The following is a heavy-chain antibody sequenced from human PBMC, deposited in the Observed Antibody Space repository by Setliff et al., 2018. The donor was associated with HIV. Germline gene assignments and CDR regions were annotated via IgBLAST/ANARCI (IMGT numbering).Heavy chain of an antibody. V-gene: IGHV4-38-2*01. CDR2: IYYSGTT. D-gene: IGHD6-13*01. Sequence: SETLSLTCAVSGYSISTAYYWGWIRQPPGKGLEWIGSIYYSGTTYYNPSLKSRVTISTDTSRNQFSLRLSSVTAADTAIYYCARVPTSSWYVTTQRTKEYFHHWGQGTLVTVSS. CDR1: GYSISTAYY. J-gene: IGHJ1*01. CDR3: ARVPTSSWYVTTQRTKEYFHH.